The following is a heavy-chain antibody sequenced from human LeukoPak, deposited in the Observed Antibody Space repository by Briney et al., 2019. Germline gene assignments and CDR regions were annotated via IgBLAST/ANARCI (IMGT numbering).Heavy chain of an antibody. J-gene: IGHJ4*02. CDR3: ARAGRITMIVGISYYFDY. CDR2: IYYSGNT. V-gene: IGHV4-39*01. Sequence: SETLSLTCTVSGDSISTSNSYWGWIRQPPGKGLEWIGSIYYSGNTYYNASLKSRVTISVDTSKNQFSLKLTSVTAADTAVYYCARAGRITMIVGISYYFDYWGQGTLVTVSS. CDR1: GDSISTSNSY. D-gene: IGHD3-22*01.